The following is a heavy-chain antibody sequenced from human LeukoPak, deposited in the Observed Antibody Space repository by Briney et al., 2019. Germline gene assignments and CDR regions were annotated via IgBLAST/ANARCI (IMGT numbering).Heavy chain of an antibody. V-gene: IGHV3-30-3*01. CDR1: GFTFSSYA. Sequence: GGSLRLSCAASGFTFSSYAMHWVRQAPGKGLEWVAVISYDGSNKYYADSVKGRFTISRDNSKNTLYLQMNSLRAEDTAVYYCASPPGVGAIKYYFDYRGQGTLVTVSS. CDR2: ISYDGSNK. CDR3: ASPPGVGAIKYYFDY. D-gene: IGHD1-26*01. J-gene: IGHJ4*02.